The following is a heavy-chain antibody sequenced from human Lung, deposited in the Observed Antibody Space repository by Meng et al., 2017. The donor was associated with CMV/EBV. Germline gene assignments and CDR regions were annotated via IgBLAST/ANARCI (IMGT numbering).Heavy chain of an antibody. Sequence: SSXVFXXASCYSCTSYGISRVRQAPGQGLVWMGWSSAYNGNRNYAQKFQGRVIMTTDTFTSTAYTELRSLRSDDTGVYYCASDWELVTHGGDYWGQRPLVTVSS. V-gene: IGHV1-18*01. CDR3: ASDWELVTHGGDY. D-gene: IGHD3-10*01. CDR2: SSAYNGNR. J-gene: IGHJ4*02. CDR1: CYSCTSYG.